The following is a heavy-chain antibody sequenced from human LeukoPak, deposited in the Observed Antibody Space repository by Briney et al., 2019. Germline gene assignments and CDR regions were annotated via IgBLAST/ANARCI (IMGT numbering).Heavy chain of an antibody. Sequence: GGSLRLSCAASGFTFSSYSMNWVRQAPGKGLEWVAVIWYDGTNKYYADSVKGRFTISRDNSKNTLYLQMNSLRAEDTAFYYCARVYYYGSGSYSPPFYWGQGTLVTVSS. J-gene: IGHJ4*02. CDR1: GFTFSSYS. D-gene: IGHD3-10*01. V-gene: IGHV3-33*08. CDR2: IWYDGTNK. CDR3: ARVYYYGSGSYSPPFY.